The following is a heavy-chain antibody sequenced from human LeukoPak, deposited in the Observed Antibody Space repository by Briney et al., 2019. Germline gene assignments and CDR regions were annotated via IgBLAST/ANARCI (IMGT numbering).Heavy chain of an antibody. J-gene: IGHJ4*02. Sequence: GGSLRLSCAASGFTFSDYYMSWIRQAPGKGLEWVSYISSSGSTIYYADSVKGRFTISRDNAKNSLYLQMNSLRAEDTAVYYCARVSDGGSWYSYYFDYWGQGTLVTVSS. CDR3: ARVSDGGSWYSYYFDY. V-gene: IGHV3-11*01. D-gene: IGHD6-13*01. CDR1: GFTFSDYY. CDR2: ISSSGSTI.